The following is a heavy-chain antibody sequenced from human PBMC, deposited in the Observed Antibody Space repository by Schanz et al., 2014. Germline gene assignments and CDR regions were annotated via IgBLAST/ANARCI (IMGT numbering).Heavy chain of an antibody. V-gene: IGHV3-74*01. CDR3: ARWRVGGLNILADDYDI. J-gene: IGHJ3*02. D-gene: IGHD5-12*01. Sequence: EVQLVESGGGLVQPGGSLRLSCAASGFTFSDSWMHWVRQAPGKGLVWVSRTSNDGSFTTFADSVKGRFTISRDNAKNTLYLQMNSLRAEDTAVYYCARWRVGGLNILADDYDIWGQGTEVIVSS. CDR1: GFTFSDSW. CDR2: TSNDGSFT.